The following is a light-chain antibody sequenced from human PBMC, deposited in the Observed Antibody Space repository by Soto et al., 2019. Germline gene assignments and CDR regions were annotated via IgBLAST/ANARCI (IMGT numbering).Light chain of an antibody. CDR1: QTISSW. J-gene: IGKJ1*01. V-gene: IGKV1-5*03. CDR2: KAS. CDR3: QQLNSYPLT. Sequence: DIQMTQSPSTLSASVGDRVTITCRASQTISSWLAWYQQKPGKAPKLLIYKASTLKSGVPSRFSGSGSGTDFTLTISSLQPEDFATYYCQQLNSYPLTFGQGTKVDIK.